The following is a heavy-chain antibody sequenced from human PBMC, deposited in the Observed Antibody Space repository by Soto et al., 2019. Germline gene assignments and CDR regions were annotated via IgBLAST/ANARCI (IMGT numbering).Heavy chain of an antibody. Sequence: ASVTVSCKASGYTFTSYAMHLVRQAPGQRLEWMGWINAGNGNTKYSQKFQGRVTITADESTSTAYMELSSLRSEDTAVYYCARGMVRGVIKSPKGPWGQGTLVTVSS. CDR2: INAGNGNT. J-gene: IGHJ5*02. CDR3: ARGMVRGVIKSPKGP. D-gene: IGHD3-10*01. V-gene: IGHV1-3*01. CDR1: GYTFTSYA.